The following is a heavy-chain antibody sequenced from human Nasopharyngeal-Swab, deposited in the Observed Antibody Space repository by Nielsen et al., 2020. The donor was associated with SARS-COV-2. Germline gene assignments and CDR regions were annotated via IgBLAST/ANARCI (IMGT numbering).Heavy chain of an antibody. CDR1: GFTFSSYA. CDR2: ISYDGSNK. CDR3: ALLGVVPAATLDY. Sequence: GGSLRLSCAASGFTFSSYAMHWVRQAPGKGLEWVAVISYDGSNKYYADSVKGRFTISRDNSKNTLYLQMNSLRAEDTAVYYCALLGVVPAATLDYWGQGTLVTVSS. V-gene: IGHV3-30-3*01. J-gene: IGHJ4*02. D-gene: IGHD2-2*01.